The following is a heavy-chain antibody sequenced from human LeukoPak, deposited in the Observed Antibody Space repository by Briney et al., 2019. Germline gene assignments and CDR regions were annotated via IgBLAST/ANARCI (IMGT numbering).Heavy chain of an antibody. CDR2: ISSSSIYI. CDR3: ASVQWLGIDY. V-gene: IGHV3-21*01. CDR1: GFTFSSYS. D-gene: IGHD6-19*01. J-gene: IGHJ4*02. Sequence: GGSLRLSCAASGFTFSSYSMNWVRQAPGKGPEWVSAISSSSIYIYYADSVKGRFTISRDNAKNSLYLQMNSLRVEDTAVYYCASVQWLGIDYWGQGTLVTVSS.